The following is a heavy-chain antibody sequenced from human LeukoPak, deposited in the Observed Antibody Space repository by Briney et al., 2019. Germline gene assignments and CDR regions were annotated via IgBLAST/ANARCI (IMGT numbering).Heavy chain of an antibody. V-gene: IGHV1-2*04. CDR1: GYTFTGYY. D-gene: IGHD3-9*01. J-gene: IGHJ4*02. CDR2: INPNSGGT. Sequence: GASVKVSCKASGYTFTGYYMHWVRQAPGQGLEWMGWINPNSGGTNYAQKFQGWVTMTRDTSISTAYMELSRLRSDDTAVYYCARADYDILTGYLDYWGQGTLVTVSS. CDR3: ARADYDILTGYLDY.